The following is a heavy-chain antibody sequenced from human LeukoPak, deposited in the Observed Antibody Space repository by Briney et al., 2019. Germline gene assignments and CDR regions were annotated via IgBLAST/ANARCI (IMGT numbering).Heavy chain of an antibody. CDR1: GFNVSTNY. V-gene: IGHV3-53*01. D-gene: IGHD3-10*01. CDR3: ARGPTMVRGAFDDC. CDR2: IYSGGAT. J-gene: IGHJ4*02. Sequence: PGGSLRLSCAASGFNVSTNYMTWVRQAPGKGLEWVSLIYSGGATYYADSVKGRFIISRDNSKNTVYLQMNSLRVEDTALYYCARGPTMVRGAFDDCWGQGTLVTVSS.